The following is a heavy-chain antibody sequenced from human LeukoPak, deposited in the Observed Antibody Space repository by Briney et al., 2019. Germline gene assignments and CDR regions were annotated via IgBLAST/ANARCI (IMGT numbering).Heavy chain of an antibody. CDR3: ARENYDSSGYYFDY. V-gene: IGHV3-53*01. Sequence: ETLSLTCAVYGGSFSGYYWSWVRQAPGKGLEWVSVIYSGGSTYYADSVKGRFTISRDNSKNTLYLQMNSLRAEDTAVYYCARENYDSSGYYFDYWGQGTLVTVSS. D-gene: IGHD3-22*01. CDR1: GGSFSGYY. J-gene: IGHJ4*02. CDR2: IYSGGST.